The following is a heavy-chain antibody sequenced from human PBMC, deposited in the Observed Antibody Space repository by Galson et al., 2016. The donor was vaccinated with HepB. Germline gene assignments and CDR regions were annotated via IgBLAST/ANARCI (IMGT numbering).Heavy chain of an antibody. CDR3: AREGSGMTNFGVAFDF. Sequence: SLRLSCAASGFTFSSYSMHWVRQAPGKGLEWVSSVTGGSNFINYSDSVKGRFTISRDNAKNSLYLQMESLRVEDTGVYYCAREGSGMTNFGVAFDFWGQGPRLTVSS. V-gene: IGHV3-21*01. CDR2: VTGGSNFI. CDR1: GFTFSSYS. J-gene: IGHJ4*02. D-gene: IGHD3-3*01.